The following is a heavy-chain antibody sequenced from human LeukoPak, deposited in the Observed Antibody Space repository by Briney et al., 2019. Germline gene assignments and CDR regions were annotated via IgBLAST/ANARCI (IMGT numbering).Heavy chain of an antibody. CDR2: INHSGST. V-gene: IGHV4-34*01. CDR3: ARVGITMVRGVKADV. D-gene: IGHD3-10*01. J-gene: IGHJ6*04. CDR1: GGSFSGYY. Sequence: SETLSLTCAVYGGSFSGYYWSWIRQPPGKGLEWIGEINHSGSTNYNPSLKSRVTISVDTSKNQFSLKLSSVTAADTAMYYCARVGITMVRGVKADVWGKGTSVTVSS.